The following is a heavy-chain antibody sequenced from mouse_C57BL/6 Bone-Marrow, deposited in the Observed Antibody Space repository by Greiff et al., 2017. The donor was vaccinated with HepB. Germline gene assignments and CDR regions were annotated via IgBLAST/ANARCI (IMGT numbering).Heavy chain of an antibody. V-gene: IGHV14-4*01. CDR1: GFNIKDDY. CDR2: IDPENGDT. Sequence: VQLQQSGAELVRPGASVKLSCTASGFNIKDDYMHWVKQRPEQGLEWIGWIDPENGDTEYASKFQGKATITADTSSNTAYLQLSSLTSDDTAVYYCTSGGFVDYWGQGTSVTVSS. J-gene: IGHJ4*01. CDR3: TSGGFVDY. D-gene: IGHD3-1*01.